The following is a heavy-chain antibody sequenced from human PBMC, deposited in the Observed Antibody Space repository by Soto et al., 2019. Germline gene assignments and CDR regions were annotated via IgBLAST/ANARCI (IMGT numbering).Heavy chain of an antibody. D-gene: IGHD6-19*01. CDR2: IYYSGST. J-gene: IGHJ3*02. CDR3: ARDAEQWLNAFDI. Sequence: PSETLSLTCTVSRGSISSGTNYWAWIRQPPGKGLEWIANIYYSGSTFYNPSLKSRVTISLDTSKNQFSLKLRSVTAADTAVYYCARDAEQWLNAFDIWGQGTMVTVSS. CDR1: RGSISSGTNY. V-gene: IGHV4-39*07.